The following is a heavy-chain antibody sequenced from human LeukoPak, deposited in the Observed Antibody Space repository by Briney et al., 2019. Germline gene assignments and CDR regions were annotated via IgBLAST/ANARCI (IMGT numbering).Heavy chain of an antibody. Sequence: SQTLSLTCTVSGASISSGAYYWTWIRQHPGKGLEWIGYIYYSGSTYYNPSLKSRVTISVDTSKNQFSLKLSSVTAADTAVYYCARAGSGYYNWFDPWGQGTLVTVSS. CDR3: ARAGSGYYNWFDP. J-gene: IGHJ5*02. D-gene: IGHD5-12*01. CDR2: IYYSGST. CDR1: GASISSGAYY. V-gene: IGHV4-30-4*08.